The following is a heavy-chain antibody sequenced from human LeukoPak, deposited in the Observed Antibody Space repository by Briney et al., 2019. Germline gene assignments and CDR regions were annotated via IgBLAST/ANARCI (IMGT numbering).Heavy chain of an antibody. J-gene: IGHJ4*02. CDR1: GYTFTGYY. CDR3: ARGRVYSYGLALVY. Sequence: ASVKVSCKASGYTFTGYYMHWVRQAPGQGLEWMGWINPNSGGTNYAQKFQGRVTMARDTSISTAYMELSRLRSDDTAVYYCARGRVYSYGLALVYWGQGTLVTVSS. D-gene: IGHD5-18*01. CDR2: INPNSGGT. V-gene: IGHV1-2*02.